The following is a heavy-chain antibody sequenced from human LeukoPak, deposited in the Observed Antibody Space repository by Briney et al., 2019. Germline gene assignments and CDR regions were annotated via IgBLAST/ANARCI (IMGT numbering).Heavy chain of an antibody. D-gene: IGHD3-10*01. CDR1: GFTFSSYS. CDR2: ISSSSSTI. Sequence: GGSLRLSCAASGFTFSSYSMNWVRQAPGKGLEWVSYISSSSSTIYYADSVKGRFTISRDNAKISLYLQMNSLRDEDTAVYYCARDESATYYYGSGSYRYWGQGTLVTVSS. V-gene: IGHV3-48*02. CDR3: ARDESATYYYGSGSYRY. J-gene: IGHJ4*02.